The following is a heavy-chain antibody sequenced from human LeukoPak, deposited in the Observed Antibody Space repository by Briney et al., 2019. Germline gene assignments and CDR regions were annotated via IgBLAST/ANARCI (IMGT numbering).Heavy chain of an antibody. D-gene: IGHD6-19*01. CDR1: GGSISSSSYY. V-gene: IGHV4-39*07. Sequence: SETLSLTCTVSGGSISSSSYYWGWIRQPPGKGLEWIGSIYYSGSTYYTPSLKSRVTISVDTSKNQFSLKLSSVTAADTAVYYCARVVAGTPYFDYWGQGTLVTVSS. CDR3: ARVVAGTPYFDY. CDR2: IYYSGST. J-gene: IGHJ4*02.